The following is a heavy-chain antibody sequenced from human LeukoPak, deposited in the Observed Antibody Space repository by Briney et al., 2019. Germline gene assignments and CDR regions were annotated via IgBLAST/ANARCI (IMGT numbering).Heavy chain of an antibody. Sequence: GGSLRLSCAASGFTFSSYSMNWVRQAPGKGLEWVANINQDGREKYFVDSVKGRFAISRDNATNSLYLQMNSLRAEDTAVYYCARYGNGAWLAHYSFDIWGQGTMVTVSS. CDR1: GFTFSSYS. CDR3: ARYGNGAWLAHYSFDI. V-gene: IGHV3-7*01. J-gene: IGHJ3*02. CDR2: INQDGREK. D-gene: IGHD6-19*01.